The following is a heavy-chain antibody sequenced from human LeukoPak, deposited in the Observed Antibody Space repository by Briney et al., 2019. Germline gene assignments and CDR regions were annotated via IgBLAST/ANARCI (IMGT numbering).Heavy chain of an antibody. D-gene: IGHD4-17*01. CDR2: ISSSGSTI. J-gene: IGHJ4*02. CDR3: AREYGDYSFDY. CDR1: GFTFSSYE. V-gene: IGHV3-48*03. Sequence: HTGGSLRLSCAASGFTFSSYEMNWVRQAPGKGLEWVSYISSSGSTIYYADSVKGRFTISRDNAKNSLYLQMNSLRAEDTAVYYCAREYGDYSFDYWGQGTLVTVSS.